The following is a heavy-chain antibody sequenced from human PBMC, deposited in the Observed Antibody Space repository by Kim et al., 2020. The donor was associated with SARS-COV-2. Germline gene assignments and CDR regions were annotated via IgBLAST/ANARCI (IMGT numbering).Heavy chain of an antibody. J-gene: IGHJ4*02. CDR2: NNDGPNK. CDR3: TTAFEY. Sequence: NNDGPNKYYTASVVSQFTISEDNSENMVYLQMNSLGAEDTALYYCTTAFEYWGQGTLVTVSS. V-gene: IGHV3-74*01.